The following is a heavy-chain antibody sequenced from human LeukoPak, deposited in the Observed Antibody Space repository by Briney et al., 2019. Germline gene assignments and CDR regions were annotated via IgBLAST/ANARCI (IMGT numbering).Heavy chain of an antibody. V-gene: IGHV1-2*04. J-gene: IGHJ6*02. D-gene: IGHD3-10*01. Sequence: ASVKVSCKASGYTFTGYYMHWVRQAPGQGLEWMGWINPNSGGTNYAQKFQGWVTMTRDTSISTAYMELSRLRSDDTAVYYCARELLWFGDKRMDVWGQGTTVTVSS. CDR1: GYTFTGYY. CDR2: INPNSGGT. CDR3: ARELLWFGDKRMDV.